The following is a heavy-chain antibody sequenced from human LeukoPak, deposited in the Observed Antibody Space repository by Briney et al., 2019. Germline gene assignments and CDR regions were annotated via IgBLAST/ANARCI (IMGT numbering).Heavy chain of an antibody. CDR1: GFTFSSHG. Sequence: GGSLRLSCAASGFTFSSHGMTWVRQVPGKGLEWVSAISSSGDNTYYADSVKGRFTISRDNSKNTLYLQMNSLRAEDTAVYYCSYGSGTDRTNDAFDMWGQGTMVTVSS. CDR3: SYGSGTDRTNDAFDM. CDR2: ISSSGDNT. V-gene: IGHV3-23*01. D-gene: IGHD3-10*01. J-gene: IGHJ3*02.